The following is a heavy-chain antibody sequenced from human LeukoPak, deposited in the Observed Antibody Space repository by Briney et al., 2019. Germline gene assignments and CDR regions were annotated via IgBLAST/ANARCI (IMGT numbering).Heavy chain of an antibody. V-gene: IGHV3-30-3*01. J-gene: IGHJ4*02. D-gene: IGHD5-18*01. CDR2: ISYDGSNK. CDR1: GFTFSSYA. CDR3: ARDRGYSYGSYGDY. Sequence: GRSLRLSCAASGFTFSSYAMHWVRQAPGKGREWVAVISYDGSNKYYADSVKGRFTIPRDNSKNTLYLQMNRLSAEDTAVYYCARDRGYSYGSYGDYWGQGTLVPVSS.